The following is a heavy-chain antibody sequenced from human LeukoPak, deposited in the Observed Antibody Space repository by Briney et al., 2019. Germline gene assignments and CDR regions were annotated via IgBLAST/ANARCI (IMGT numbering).Heavy chain of an antibody. CDR1: GGSISSYY. CDR2: IYYSGST. CDR3: AREGIAVAGDAFDI. J-gene: IGHJ3*02. V-gene: IGHV4-59*01. Sequence: SETLSLTCTVSGGSISSYYRSWLRQPPGKGVEWVGYIYYSGSTNYNPPLESRVTISVDTSKNQFSLKLSSVTAADTAVYYCAREGIAVAGDAFDIWGQGTMVTVSS. D-gene: IGHD6-19*01.